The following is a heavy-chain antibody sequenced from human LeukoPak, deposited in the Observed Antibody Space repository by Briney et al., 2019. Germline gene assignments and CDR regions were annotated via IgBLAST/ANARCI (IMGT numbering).Heavy chain of an antibody. CDR1: GFTVSSNY. CDR3: ARGLTRSIAARLPDY. CDR2: IYSGGST. Sequence: GGSLRLSCAASGFTVSSNYMSWVRQAPGKGLEWVSFIYSGGSTYYADSVKGRFTISRDNSKNTLYLQMNSLRAEDTAVYYCARGLTRSIAARLPDYWGQGTLVTVSS. J-gene: IGHJ4*02. V-gene: IGHV3-66*01. D-gene: IGHD6-6*01.